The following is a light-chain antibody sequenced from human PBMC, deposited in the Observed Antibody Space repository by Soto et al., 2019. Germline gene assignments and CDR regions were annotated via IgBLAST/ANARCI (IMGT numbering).Light chain of an antibody. CDR3: QQYNNWPLT. CDR2: DAS. Sequence: EIVMTQSPATLSVSPGERATISCRASQSISSNLAWYQQKPGQTPRLLIYDASSLATGVPARFSGSGSGTEFTLTISSLQSEDFAAYYCQQYNNWPLTFGGGTKVEIK. CDR1: QSISSN. V-gene: IGKV3-15*01. J-gene: IGKJ4*01.